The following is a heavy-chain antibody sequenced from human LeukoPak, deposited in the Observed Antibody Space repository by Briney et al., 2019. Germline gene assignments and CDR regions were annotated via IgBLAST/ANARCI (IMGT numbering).Heavy chain of an antibody. CDR1: GFTFSTHA. Sequence: GGSLRLSCAASGFTFSTHAMSWFRQAPGKGLEWVSAISAGGGATYYADSVKGRFTISRDNSKNTLYLQMNRLRVDDTAVYYCAKDGSSSPYYFDHWGQGTLVTVSS. CDR2: ISAGGGAT. V-gene: IGHV3-23*01. J-gene: IGHJ4*02. D-gene: IGHD6-6*01. CDR3: AKDGSSSPYYFDH.